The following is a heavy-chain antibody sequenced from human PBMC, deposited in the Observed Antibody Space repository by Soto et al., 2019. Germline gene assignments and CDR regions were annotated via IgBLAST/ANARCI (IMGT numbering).Heavy chain of an antibody. D-gene: IGHD2-8*01. J-gene: IGHJ5*02. CDR2: IYYSGST. V-gene: IGHV4-31*03. CDR1: GGSISSGGYY. CDR3: ARVLMVYDTVPNWFDP. Sequence: TLSLTCTVSGGSISSGGYYWSWIRQHPGKGLEWIGYIYYSGSTYYNPSLKSRVTISVDTSKNQFSLKLSSVTAADTAVYYCARVLMVYDTVPNWFDPWGQGTLVTVSS.